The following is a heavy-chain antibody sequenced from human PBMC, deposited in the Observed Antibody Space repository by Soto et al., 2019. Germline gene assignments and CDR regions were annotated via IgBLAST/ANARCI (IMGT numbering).Heavy chain of an antibody. CDR2: IYYSGST. D-gene: IGHD3-9*01. Sequence: LSLTCTVSGGSISSGGYYWSWIRQHPGKGLEWIGYIYYSGSTYYNPSLRSRVTISVDTSKNQFSLKLSSVTAADTAVYYCARGGTDYDILTGYSSLNWFDPWGQGTLVTVSS. CDR3: ARGGTDYDILTGYSSLNWFDP. V-gene: IGHV4-31*03. J-gene: IGHJ5*02. CDR1: GGSISSGGYY.